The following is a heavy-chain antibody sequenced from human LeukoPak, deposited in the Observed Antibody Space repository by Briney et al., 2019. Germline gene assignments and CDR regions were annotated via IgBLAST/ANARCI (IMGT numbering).Heavy chain of an antibody. J-gene: IGHJ4*02. V-gene: IGHV3-7*01. D-gene: IGHD3-3*01. CDR2: IKHDGSEK. CDR1: GFIFTGYF. Sequence: GGSLRLSCAASGFIFTGYFMSWVRQAPGKGLEWVASIKHDGSEKYYVDSVRGRFTISRDNTKNLLYLQMSSLRAEDTAVYYCATDRGWRTNGYYLYYFEYWGQGTLVTFSS. CDR3: ATDRGWRTNGYYLYYFEY.